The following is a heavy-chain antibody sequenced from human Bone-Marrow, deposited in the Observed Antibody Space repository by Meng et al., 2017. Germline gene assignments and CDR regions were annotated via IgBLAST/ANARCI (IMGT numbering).Heavy chain of an antibody. CDR1: GFTFSSYW. CDR2: IKQDGSEK. Sequence: GGSLRLSCAASGFTFSSYWMSWVRQAPGQGLEWVANIKQDGSEKYYVDSVKGRFTISRDNAKNSLYLQMNSLRAEDTAVYYCARVSPDYDSSGYYYGDAFDIWGQGTMVTVSS. CDR3: ARVSPDYDSSGYYYGDAFDI. J-gene: IGHJ3*02. V-gene: IGHV3-7*01. D-gene: IGHD3-22*01.